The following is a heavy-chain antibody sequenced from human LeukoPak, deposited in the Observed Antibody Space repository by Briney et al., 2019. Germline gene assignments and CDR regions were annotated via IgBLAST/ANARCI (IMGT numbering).Heavy chain of an antibody. CDR2: INWNGGST. J-gene: IGHJ4*02. Sequence: PGGSLRLSCAASVFTFDDYGMSWVRQAPGKGLEWVSGINWNGGSTGYADSVKGRFTISRDNAKNSLYLQMNSLRAEDTALYYCARDITWGGGSPRYYWAQGTLVTVSS. V-gene: IGHV3-20*04. CDR3: ARDITWGGGSPRYY. CDR1: VFTFDDYG. D-gene: IGHD1-26*01.